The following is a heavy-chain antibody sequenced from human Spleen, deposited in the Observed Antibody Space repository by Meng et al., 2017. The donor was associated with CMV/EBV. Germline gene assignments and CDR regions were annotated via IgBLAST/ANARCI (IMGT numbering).Heavy chain of an antibody. D-gene: IGHD1-26*01. CDR2: ISSSGSTI. Sequence: GESLKISCEVSGFSFTDHYMDWVRQAPGKGLEWVSYISSSGSTIYYADSVKGRFTISRDNAKNSLYLQMNSLRAEDTAVYYCARDLEGVGYFDYWGQGTLVTVSS. CDR1: GFSFTDHY. CDR3: ARDLEGVGYFDY. V-gene: IGHV3-11*04. J-gene: IGHJ4*02.